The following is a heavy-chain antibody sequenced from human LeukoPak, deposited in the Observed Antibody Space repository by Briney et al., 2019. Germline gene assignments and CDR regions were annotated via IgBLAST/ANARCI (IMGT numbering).Heavy chain of an antibody. J-gene: IGHJ3*02. V-gene: IGHV3-21*01. Sequence: PGGSLRLSCAASEFTFSRYAMNWVRQAPGKGLEWVSSISDNINYIYYADSVKGRFTISRDNAKNLLYLQMDSLRAEDTAVYYCARDRGLIGSSSWYDAFDIWGQGTMVTVSS. CDR2: ISDNINYI. CDR1: EFTFSRYA. D-gene: IGHD6-13*01. CDR3: ARDRGLIGSSSWYDAFDI.